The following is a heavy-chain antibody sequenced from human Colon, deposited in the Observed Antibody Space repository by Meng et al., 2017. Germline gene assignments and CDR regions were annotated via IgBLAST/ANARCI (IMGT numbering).Heavy chain of an antibody. CDR2: IDHFGIS. V-gene: IGHV4-34*02. D-gene: IGHD4-17*01. CDR3: ATGLRHGDWFDP. CDR1: GGSFSGFY. J-gene: IGHJ5*02. Sequence: HVPIQQRGAGLLKPSETLSLTCAVSGGSFSGFYWSWSRQPPGKGLEWIGEIDHFGISNYNSSLKGRLTMSVDTSKKQISLTLTSVTAADTAVYYCATGLRHGDWFDPWGPGTLVTVSS.